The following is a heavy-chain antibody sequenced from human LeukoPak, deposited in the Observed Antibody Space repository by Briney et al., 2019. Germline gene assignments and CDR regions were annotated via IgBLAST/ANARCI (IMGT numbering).Heavy chain of an antibody. CDR3: ARDPGVGALDAFDI. CDR1: GGSISSGSYY. CDR2: IYTSGST. V-gene: IGHV4-61*02. Sequence: SETLSLTCTVSGGSISSGSYYWSWIRQPAGKGLEWIGRIYTSGSTNYNPSLKSRVTISVDTSKNQFSLRLSSVTAADTAMYYCARDPGVGALDAFDIWGQGTMVTVSS. D-gene: IGHD1-26*01. J-gene: IGHJ3*02.